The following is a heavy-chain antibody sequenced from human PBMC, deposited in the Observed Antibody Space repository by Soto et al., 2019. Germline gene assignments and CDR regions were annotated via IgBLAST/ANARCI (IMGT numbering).Heavy chain of an antibody. CDR1: GCTFSSYT. CDR3: ARARGSSNGEYWFDP. Sequence: QVQLVQSGAEVKKPGSSVKVSCKSSGCTFSSYTISWVRQAPGQGLEWMGRIIPILGIANYAQKFQGRVTITADKSTSTAYMELSSLRSEDTAVYYCARARGSSNGEYWFDPWGQGTLGTVAS. V-gene: IGHV1-69*02. J-gene: IGHJ5*02. CDR2: IIPILGIA. D-gene: IGHD3-10*01.